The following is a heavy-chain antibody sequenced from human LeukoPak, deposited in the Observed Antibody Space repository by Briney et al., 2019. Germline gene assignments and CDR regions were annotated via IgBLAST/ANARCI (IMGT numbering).Heavy chain of an antibody. D-gene: IGHD2-2*01. CDR1: GFTFSSYA. V-gene: IGHV3-23*01. CDR3: AKIGGYCTSTSCHDY. CDR2: ISGSGGST. J-gene: IGHJ4*02. Sequence: GSLRLSCAASGFTFSSYAMSWVRQAPGKGLEWVSAISGSGGSTYYADSVKGRFTISRDNSKSTLYLQINSLRAEDTAVYYCAKIGGYCTSTSCHDYWGQGTLVTVSS.